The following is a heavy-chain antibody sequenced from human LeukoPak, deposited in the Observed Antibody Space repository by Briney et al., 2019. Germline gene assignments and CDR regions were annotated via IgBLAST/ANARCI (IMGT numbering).Heavy chain of an antibody. Sequence: SVKVSCKASGGTFSSYAISWVRQAPGQGPEWMGRIIPILGIANYAQKFQGRVTITADKSTSTAYMELSSLRSEDTAVYYCARGASGGSSDYWGQGTLVTVSS. CDR1: GGTFSSYA. CDR2: IIPILGIA. CDR3: ARGASGGSSDY. D-gene: IGHD3-16*01. V-gene: IGHV1-69*04. J-gene: IGHJ4*02.